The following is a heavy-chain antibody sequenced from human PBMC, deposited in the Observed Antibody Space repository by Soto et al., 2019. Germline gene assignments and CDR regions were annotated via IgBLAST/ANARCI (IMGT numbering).Heavy chain of an antibody. CDR1: GFTFSSYA. CDR3: AKQGGVSGYDFEGYYYYYMDV. CDR2: ISGSGGST. Sequence: GGSLRLSCAASGFTFSSYAMSWVRQAPGKGLEWVSAISGSGGSTYYADSVKGRFTISRDNSKNTLYLQMNSLRAEDTAVYYCAKQGGVSGYDFEGYYYYYMDVWGKGTTVTVSS. V-gene: IGHV3-23*01. D-gene: IGHD5-12*01. J-gene: IGHJ6*03.